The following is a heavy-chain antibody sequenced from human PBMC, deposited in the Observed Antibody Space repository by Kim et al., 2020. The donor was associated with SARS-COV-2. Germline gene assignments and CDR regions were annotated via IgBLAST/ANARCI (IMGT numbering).Heavy chain of an antibody. J-gene: IGHJ3*02. CDR3: ARIAGCYFGTVDSFNS. CDR2: IYYSGST. V-gene: IGHV4-31*03. Sequence: SETLSLTCSVSGGSITSVGYYWSWIRHLPGKGLEWIGYIYYSGSTYSHPSLKSRLSISRDTSNNRFSLTFTSMTAADTAIYYCARIAGCYFGTVDSFNSWGQGTKVSVSS. D-gene: IGHD2-21*01. CDR1: GGSITSVGYY.